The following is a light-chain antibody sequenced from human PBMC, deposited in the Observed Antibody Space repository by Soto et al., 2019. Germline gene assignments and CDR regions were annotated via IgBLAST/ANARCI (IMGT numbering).Light chain of an antibody. Sequence: EIVLTQSPGTLSLSPGERATLSCRASQSVSTNYLAWYQQKPGQAPRLLIYGASNRATGIPDRFSGSGSGTDFTVTISRLEPEDFAVDYCQQYGSSGTFGQGTKVEIK. CDR2: GAS. V-gene: IGKV3-20*01. J-gene: IGKJ1*01. CDR3: QQYGSSGT. CDR1: QSVSTNY.